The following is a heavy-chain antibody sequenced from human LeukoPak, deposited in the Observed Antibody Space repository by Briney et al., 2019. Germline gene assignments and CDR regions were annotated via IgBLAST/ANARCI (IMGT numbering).Heavy chain of an antibody. CDR2: ISSSSSTI. D-gene: IGHD1-14*01. CDR1: GFTFSSYS. V-gene: IGHV3-48*01. Sequence: GGSLRLSCAASGFTFSSYSMNWVRQAPGKGLEWVSYISSSSSTIYYADSVKGRFIISRDNAENSLYLQMNSLKAEDTAVYYCARVDRDGGDAFDIWGQGTMVTVSS. CDR3: ARVDRDGGDAFDI. J-gene: IGHJ3*02.